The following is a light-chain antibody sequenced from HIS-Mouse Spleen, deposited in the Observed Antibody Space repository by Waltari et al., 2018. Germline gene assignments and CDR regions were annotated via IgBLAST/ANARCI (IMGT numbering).Light chain of an antibody. CDR2: DDS. CDR1: HLGSKS. V-gene: IGLV3-21*02. CDR3: QVWDSSSDHPGV. Sequence: SYVLTQPPSVSVAPGQTARLTCGGNHLGSKSVHWYQQKPGQAPVLVVYDDSDRPSGIPERFSGSNSGNTATLTISRVEAGDEADYYCQVWDSSSDHPGVFGGGTKLTVL. J-gene: IGLJ3*02.